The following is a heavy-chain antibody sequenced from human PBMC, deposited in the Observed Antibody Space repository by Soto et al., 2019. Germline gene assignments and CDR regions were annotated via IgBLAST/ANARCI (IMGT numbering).Heavy chain of an antibody. CDR2: IYYSGST. J-gene: IGHJ4*02. CDR1: GDSISGYF. V-gene: IGHV4-59*08. Sequence: QVQLQESGPGLVKPSEALSLTCTVYGDSISGYFWSWIRQPPGKGLEWIGYIYYSGSTNYNPSLKSRVTISVDTSKKQFSLKLSSVTAADTAVYYCARHKGGGAGCLDYWGQGTLVTVSS. CDR3: ARHKGGGAGCLDY. D-gene: IGHD3-9*01.